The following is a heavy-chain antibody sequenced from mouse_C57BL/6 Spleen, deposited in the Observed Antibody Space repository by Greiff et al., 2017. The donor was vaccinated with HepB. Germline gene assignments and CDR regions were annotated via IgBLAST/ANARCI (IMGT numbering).Heavy chain of an antibody. CDR3: ARSMGSSSYYFDY. CDR1: GYAFTNYL. Sequence: VQLQQSGAELVRPGTSVKVSCKASGYAFTNYLIEWVKQRPGQGLEWIGVINPGSGGTNYNEKFKGKATLTADKSSSTAYMQLSSLTSEDSAVYFCARSMGSSSYYFDYWGQGTTLTVSS. CDR2: INPGSGGT. D-gene: IGHD1-1*01. V-gene: IGHV1-54*01. J-gene: IGHJ2*01.